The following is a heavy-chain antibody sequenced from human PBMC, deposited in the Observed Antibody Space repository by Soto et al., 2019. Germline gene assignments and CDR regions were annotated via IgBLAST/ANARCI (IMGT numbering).Heavy chain of an antibody. J-gene: IGHJ5*02. V-gene: IGHV4-31*03. CDR2: IYYSGST. CDR3: ARDGVLNWFDP. D-gene: IGHD3-10*01. CDR1: GGSISSGGYY. Sequence: SETLSLTCTVSGGSISSGGYYWSWIRQHPGKGLEWIGYIYYSGSTYYNPSLKSRVTISVDTSKNQFSLKLSSVTAADTAVYYCARDGVLNWFDPWGQGTLVTVYS.